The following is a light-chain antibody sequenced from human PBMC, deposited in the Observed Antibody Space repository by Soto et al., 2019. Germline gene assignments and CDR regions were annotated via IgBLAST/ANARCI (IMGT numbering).Light chain of an antibody. V-gene: IGLV2-14*03. CDR2: DVS. J-gene: IGLJ3*02. CDR3: NSYTTSSTWV. Sequence: QSALTQPASVSGSPGQSITISCTGTSSDIGAYNHVSWFQHHPGKAPKLIIYDVSNWPSGVSNRFSGSKSGSTASLTISGLQAEDEADYYCNSYTTSSTWVFGGGTKVTVL. CDR1: SSDIGAYNH.